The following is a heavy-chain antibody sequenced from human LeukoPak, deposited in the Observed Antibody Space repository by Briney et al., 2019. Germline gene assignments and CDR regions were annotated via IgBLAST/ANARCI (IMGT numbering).Heavy chain of an antibody. Sequence: ASVKVSCKASGYTFTSYGISWVRRAPGQGLEWMGWISAYNGNTNYAQKLQGRVTMTTDTSTSTAYMELRSLRSDDTAVYYCARVSVVYAYYYYYMDVWGKGTTVTVSS. J-gene: IGHJ6*03. CDR2: ISAYNGNT. CDR1: GYTFTSYG. D-gene: IGHD2-8*02. CDR3: ARVSVVYAYYYYYMDV. V-gene: IGHV1-18*01.